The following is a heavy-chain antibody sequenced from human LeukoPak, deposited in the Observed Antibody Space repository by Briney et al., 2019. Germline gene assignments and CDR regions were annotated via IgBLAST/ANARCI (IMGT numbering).Heavy chain of an antibody. CDR2: ISYDGSTT. V-gene: IGHV3-30-3*01. Sequence: GGSLRLSCAASGFTFSIYAMHWVRQAPGKGLEWVAVISYDGSTTYYADSEKGRFTISRDNAKNSLYLQMNSLRAEDTAVYYCARDALRSMKYWGQGTLVTVSS. CDR3: ARDALRSMKY. D-gene: IGHD5-12*01. J-gene: IGHJ4*02. CDR1: GFTFSIYA.